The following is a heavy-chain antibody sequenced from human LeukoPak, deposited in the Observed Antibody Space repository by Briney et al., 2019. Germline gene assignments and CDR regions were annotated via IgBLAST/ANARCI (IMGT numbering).Heavy chain of an antibody. J-gene: IGHJ4*02. Sequence: PGGSLRLSCAASGFTVSSNYMSWVRQGPGKGLEWVAVISYDGSNKYYADSVKGRFTISRDNSKNTLYLQMSSLSAEDTAVYYCARTTTPHYYGSGSYALGYWGQGTLVTVSS. CDR1: GFTVSSNY. V-gene: IGHV3-30-3*01. CDR2: ISYDGSNK. D-gene: IGHD3-10*01. CDR3: ARTTTPHYYGSGSYALGY.